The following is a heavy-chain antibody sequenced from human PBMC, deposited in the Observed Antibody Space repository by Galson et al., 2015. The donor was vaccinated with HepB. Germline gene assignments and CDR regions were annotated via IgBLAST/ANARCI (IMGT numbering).Heavy chain of an antibody. J-gene: IGHJ6*02. CDR1: GDSVSSNYAV. Sequence: CAISGDSVSSNYAVWNWIRQSPSRGLEWLGRTSYRSRWIYDYAESVKSRITITPDTSKNLVSLQLHSVIPEDAAVYYCAYGVDVWGQGTTVTVSS. CDR3: AYGVDV. CDR2: TSYRSRWIY. V-gene: IGHV6-1*01.